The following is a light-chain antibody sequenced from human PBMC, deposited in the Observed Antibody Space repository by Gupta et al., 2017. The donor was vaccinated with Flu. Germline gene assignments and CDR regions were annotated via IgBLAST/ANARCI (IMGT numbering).Light chain of an antibody. CDR3: QQYLT. Sequence: EIVLTQSPGTLSLSPGERATLSCRASQSVNSKYLAGYQQKPGQAPRLLIYGASSRATGIPARLSGSGSGTDLTLTSSRMEPEDCEGYYGQQYLTFGQGTKVEMK. V-gene: IGKV3-20*01. CDR2: GAS. CDR1: QSVNSKY. J-gene: IGKJ1*01.